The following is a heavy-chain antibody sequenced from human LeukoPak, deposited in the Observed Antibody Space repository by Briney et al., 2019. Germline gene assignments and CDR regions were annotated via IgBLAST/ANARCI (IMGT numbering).Heavy chain of an antibody. CDR2: ISSSGSSI. D-gene: IGHD2-15*01. J-gene: IGHJ3*02. V-gene: IGHV3-48*04. CDR1: GFTFSSYW. CDR3: ARMVAAFDI. Sequence: GGSLRLSCAASGFTFSSYWMNWVRQAPGKGLEWVSYISSSGSSIDYADSVKGRFTISRDNAKNSLYLQMNSLRGEDTAVYYCARMVAAFDIWGQGTMVTVSS.